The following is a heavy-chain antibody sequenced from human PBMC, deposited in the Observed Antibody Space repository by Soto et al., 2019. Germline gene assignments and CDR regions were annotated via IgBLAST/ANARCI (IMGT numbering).Heavy chain of an antibody. CDR3: ARHRGFYYYYGMDV. V-gene: IGHV4-39*01. CDR1: GGSISSSSYY. Sequence: SETLSLTCTVSGGSISSSSYYWGWVRQPPGKGLEWIGSIYYSGSTYYNPSLKSRVTISVDTSKNQFSLKLSSVTAADTAVYYCARHRGFYYYYGMDVWGQGTTVTVSS. CDR2: IYYSGST. J-gene: IGHJ6*02.